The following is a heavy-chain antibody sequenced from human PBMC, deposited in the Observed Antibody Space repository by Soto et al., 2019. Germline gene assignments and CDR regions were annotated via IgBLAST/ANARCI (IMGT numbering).Heavy chain of an antibody. J-gene: IGHJ6*02. D-gene: IGHD2-2*01. CDR3: GRGYCTSTTCEDYYVMDV. V-gene: IGHV1-69*06. CDR2: IIPIFGTI. Sequence: QVQLVQSGAEVKKPGSAVKVSCKTSGGTFREYAISWVRQAPGQGLEWLGGIIPIFGTINYAQNFQSRVTISADKSTSTAYMELRSLRSGDTAVYYCGRGYCTSTTCEDYYVMDVWGQGTTVTVSS. CDR1: GGTFREYA.